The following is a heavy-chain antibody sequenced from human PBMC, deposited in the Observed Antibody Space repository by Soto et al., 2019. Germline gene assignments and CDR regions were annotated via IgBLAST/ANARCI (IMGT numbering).Heavy chain of an antibody. V-gene: IGHV4-34*01. D-gene: IGHD6-19*01. CDR3: ARGSIALAVTTPLDY. CDR1: GGSFSGYY. J-gene: IGHJ4*02. CDR2: INHSGTT. Sequence: SETLSLTCAVYGGSFSGYYWTWIRQPPGKGLEYIGEINHSGTTTYNPSLRSRLTISVDTSKNQFSLNLSSVTAADTALYFCARGSIALAVTTPLDYWGQRTLVTVSS.